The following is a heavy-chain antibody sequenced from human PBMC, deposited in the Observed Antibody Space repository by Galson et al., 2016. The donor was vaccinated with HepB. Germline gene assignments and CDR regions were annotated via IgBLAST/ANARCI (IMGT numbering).Heavy chain of an antibody. J-gene: IGHJ4*02. V-gene: IGHV3-30*04. CDR2: TSFDGSDK. D-gene: IGHD1-1*01. CDR1: GFLFSSYA. CDR3: ARDTGWNDQFDY. Sequence: SLRLSCAASGFLFSSYAVHWVRQAPGKGLEWVAVTSFDGSDKHYTDSVKGRFTVSRDNSRNTLFLQMSSLRAEDTAVYYCARDTGWNDQFDYWGQGTLVTVSS.